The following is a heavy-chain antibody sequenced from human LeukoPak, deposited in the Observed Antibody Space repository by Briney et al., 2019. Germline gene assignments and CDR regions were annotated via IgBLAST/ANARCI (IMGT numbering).Heavy chain of an antibody. V-gene: IGHV1-2*04. CDR3: ARARSQYSSGPRNDAFDI. J-gene: IGHJ3*02. D-gene: IGHD3-22*01. Sequence: ASVKVSCKASGYTFTGYYMHWVRQAPGQGLEWMGWINPNSGGTNYAQKFQGWVTMTRDTSISTAYMELSRLRSDDTAVYYCARARSQYSSGPRNDAFDIWGQGTMVTVSS. CDR2: INPNSGGT. CDR1: GYTFTGYY.